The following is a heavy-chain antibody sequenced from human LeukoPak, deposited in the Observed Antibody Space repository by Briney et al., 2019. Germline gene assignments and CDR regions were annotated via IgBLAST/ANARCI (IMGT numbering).Heavy chain of an antibody. CDR1: GFTFGDYA. CDR2: ISSSGSTI. CDR3: AKGKLWLRDAFDI. V-gene: IGHV3-11*01. Sequence: PGGSLRLSCTASGFTFGDYAMSWVRQAPGKGLEWVSYISSSGSTIYYADSVKGRFTISRDNAKNSLYLQMNSLRAEDTAVYYCAKGKLWLRDAFDIWGQGTMVTVSS. J-gene: IGHJ3*02. D-gene: IGHD5-18*01.